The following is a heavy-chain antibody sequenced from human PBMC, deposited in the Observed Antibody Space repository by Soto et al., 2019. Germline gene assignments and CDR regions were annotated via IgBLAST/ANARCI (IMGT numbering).Heavy chain of an antibody. D-gene: IGHD2-15*01. V-gene: IGHV3-53*01. J-gene: IGHJ4*02. Sequence: EVQLVESGGGLIQPGGSLRLSCAASGFTVSSNYMSWVRQAPGKGLEWVSVIYSGGSTYYADSVKGRFTISRDNSKNTLYLQMNSLRAEDTAVYYCARGSCSGGSSYPIDYWGQGTLVTVSS. CDR2: IYSGGST. CDR3: ARGSCSGGSSYPIDY. CDR1: GFTVSSNY.